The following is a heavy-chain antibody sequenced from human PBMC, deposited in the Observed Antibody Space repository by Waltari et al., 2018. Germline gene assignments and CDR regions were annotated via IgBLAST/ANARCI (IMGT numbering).Heavy chain of an antibody. CDR1: VGSISSYY. Sequence: QVQLQEPGPGLVKPSETLSLPCTVPVGSISSYYWSWIRQPAGKGLEWIGRIYTSGSTNYNPSLKSRVTMSVDTSKNQFSLKLSSVTAADTAVYYCARDGIAARGGLNYYYYMDVWGKGTTVTISS. J-gene: IGHJ6*03. CDR3: ARDGIAARGGLNYYYYMDV. CDR2: IYTSGST. D-gene: IGHD6-6*01. V-gene: IGHV4-4*07.